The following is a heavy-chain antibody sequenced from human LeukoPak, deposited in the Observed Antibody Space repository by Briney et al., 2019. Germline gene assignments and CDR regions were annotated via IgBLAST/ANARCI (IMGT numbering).Heavy chain of an antibody. D-gene: IGHD6-19*01. CDR1: GFTFSSYG. CDR3: ARGWFNFDY. CDR2: IRHDESNN. Sequence: GGSLRLSCAASGFTFSSYGMHWVRQAPGRGLEWVAFIRHDESNNYYADSVKGRFTISRDNAKNSLYLQMNSLRAEDTAVYYCARGWFNFDYWGQGTLVTVSS. J-gene: IGHJ4*02. V-gene: IGHV3-30*02.